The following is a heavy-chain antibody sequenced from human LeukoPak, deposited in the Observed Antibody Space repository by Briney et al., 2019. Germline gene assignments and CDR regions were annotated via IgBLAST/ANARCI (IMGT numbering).Heavy chain of an antibody. CDR3: ARDLRGVRGARMDV. J-gene: IGHJ6*04. D-gene: IGHD3-10*01. V-gene: IGHV1-69*13. Sequence: GASVKVSCKASGYTFTGYAMNWVRQAPGQGLEWMGGIIPIFGTANYAQKFQGRVTITADESTSTAYMELSSLGSEDTAVYYCARDLRGVRGARMDVWGKGTTVTVSS. CDR2: IIPIFGTA. CDR1: GYTFTGYA.